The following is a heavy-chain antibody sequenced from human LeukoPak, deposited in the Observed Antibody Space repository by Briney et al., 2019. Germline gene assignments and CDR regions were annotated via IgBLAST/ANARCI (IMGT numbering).Heavy chain of an antibody. V-gene: IGHV4-59*01. CDR1: GVSISSYY. J-gene: IGHJ6*02. CDR2: IYYSGST. Sequence: SETLSLTCIVSGVSISSYYWSWIRQPPGKGLEWLGYIYYSGSTNYNPSLKSRVTISVDTSKNQFSLKLSSVTAADTAVYYCARGEYSSSPPYYYYYGMDVWGQGTTVTVSS. D-gene: IGHD6-6*01. CDR3: ARGEYSSSPPYYYYYGMDV.